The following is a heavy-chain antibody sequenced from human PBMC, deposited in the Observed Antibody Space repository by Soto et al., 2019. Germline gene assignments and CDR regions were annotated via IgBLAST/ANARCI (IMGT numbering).Heavy chain of an antibody. CDR3: ASRSSGWYFDY. Sequence: EVQLLESGGGLVQPGGSLRLSCAASGFTFSSYAMSWVRQAPGKGLGWVSVISGSGGSTYYADSVKGRFTISRDNSKSTLYLQMNSLRAEDTAVYYCASRSSGWYFDYWGQGTLVTVSS. CDR2: ISGSGGST. CDR1: GFTFSSYA. D-gene: IGHD6-19*01. J-gene: IGHJ4*02. V-gene: IGHV3-23*01.